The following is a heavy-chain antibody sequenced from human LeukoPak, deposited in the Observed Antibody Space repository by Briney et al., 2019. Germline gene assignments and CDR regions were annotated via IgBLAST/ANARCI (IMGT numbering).Heavy chain of an antibody. CDR2: IYPGDSDT. V-gene: IGHV5-51*01. Sequence: PGESLKISCKGSGYSFTSYWIGWVRQMPGKGLEWMGIIYPGDSDTRYSPSFQGQVTISAEKSISTAYLQWSSLKASDTAMYYCARPEGAAAAPYGMDVWGQGTTVTVSS. J-gene: IGHJ6*02. D-gene: IGHD6-13*01. CDR1: GYSFTSYW. CDR3: ARPEGAAAAPYGMDV.